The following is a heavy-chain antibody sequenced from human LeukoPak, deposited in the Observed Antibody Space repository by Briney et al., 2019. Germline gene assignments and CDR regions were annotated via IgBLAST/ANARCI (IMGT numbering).Heavy chain of an antibody. Sequence: SETLSLTCTVSGGSISSYYWSWIRQPAGKGLEWIGRIYTSGSTNYNPSLKSRVTMSVDTSKNQFSLKLSSVTAADTAVYYCAREPFYTVTPDYYYYYGMDVWGQGTTVTVSS. V-gene: IGHV4-4*07. J-gene: IGHJ6*02. D-gene: IGHD4-17*01. CDR3: AREPFYTVTPDYYYYYGMDV. CDR2: IYTSGST. CDR1: GGSISSYY.